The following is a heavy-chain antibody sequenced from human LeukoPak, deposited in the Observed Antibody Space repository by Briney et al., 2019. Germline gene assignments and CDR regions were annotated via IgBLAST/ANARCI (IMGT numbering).Heavy chain of an antibody. CDR3: VPGGLAVSGIDY. J-gene: IGHJ4*02. CDR1: GFTFNNYW. CDR2: ITPDGSDR. V-gene: IGHV3-7*01. Sequence: GGSLRLSCAVSGFTFNNYWMSWVRQAPGKGLEWVANITPDGSDRYYVDPLKGRVTISRDNTKSSLYLQLNSLRAEDTAVYYCVPGGLAVSGIDYWGQGALVTVSS. D-gene: IGHD6-19*01.